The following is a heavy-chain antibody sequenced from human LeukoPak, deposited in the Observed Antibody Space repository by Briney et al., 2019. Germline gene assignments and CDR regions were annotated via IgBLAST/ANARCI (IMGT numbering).Heavy chain of an antibody. D-gene: IGHD3-10*01. J-gene: IGHJ3*02. CDR3: VKDGFFSEPGAIIQDGAFDI. V-gene: IGHV3-64D*09. Sequence: GGSLRLSCSASGFTFSSYAMHWVRQAPGKGLEYVSAISSNGGSTYYADSVKGRFTISRDNSKNTLYLQMSSLRAEDTAVYYCVKDGFFSEPGAIIQDGAFDIWGQGTMVTVSS. CDR1: GFTFSSYA. CDR2: ISSNGGST.